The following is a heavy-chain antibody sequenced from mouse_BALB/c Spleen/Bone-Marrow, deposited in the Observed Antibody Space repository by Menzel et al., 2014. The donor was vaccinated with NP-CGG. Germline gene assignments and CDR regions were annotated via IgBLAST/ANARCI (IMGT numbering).Heavy chain of an antibody. J-gene: IGHJ3*01. CDR2: IWGGGRT. D-gene: IGHD2-4*01. V-gene: IGHV2-6-5*01. CDR3: ARIYFDFDGFAY. CDR1: GLSLTDCG. Sequence: VMLVESGPGRASPSQGLSITCPASGLSLTDCGVSWIRQPPGKGLEWLGVIWGGGRTFYNSAFKSRLSISKDNSKSQVFLKMNSLQTDDTAMYYCARIYFDFDGFAYWGQGTLVTGSA.